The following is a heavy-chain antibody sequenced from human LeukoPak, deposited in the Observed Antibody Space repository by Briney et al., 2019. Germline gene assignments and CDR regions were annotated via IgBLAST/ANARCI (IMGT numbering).Heavy chain of an antibody. J-gene: IGHJ4*02. D-gene: IGHD6-19*01. CDR1: GYTFTGYY. CDR3: AKDEGQNEWLGTS. CDR2: INPNSGGT. Sequence: ASVKVSCKASGYTFTGYYMHWVRQAPGQGLEWMGWINPNSGGTNYAQKFQGWVTMTRDTSISTAYMELSRLRSDDTAVYYCAKDEGQNEWLGTSWGQGTLVTVSS. V-gene: IGHV1-2*04.